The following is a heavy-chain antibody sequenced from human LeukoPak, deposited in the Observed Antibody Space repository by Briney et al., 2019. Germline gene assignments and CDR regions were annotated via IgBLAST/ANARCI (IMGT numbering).Heavy chain of an antibody. CDR1: GGSISSYY. V-gene: IGHV4-39*01. CDR3: ARRGTMVRGVQGSNWFEP. J-gene: IGHJ5*02. D-gene: IGHD3-10*01. Sequence: SETLSLTCTVSGGSISSYYWGWIRQPPGKGLEWIGSIYYSGSTYYNPSLKSRVTISVDTSRNQFSLKLISVTAADTAVYCCARRGTMVRGVQGSNWFEPWGQGNLVTVSS. CDR2: IYYSGST.